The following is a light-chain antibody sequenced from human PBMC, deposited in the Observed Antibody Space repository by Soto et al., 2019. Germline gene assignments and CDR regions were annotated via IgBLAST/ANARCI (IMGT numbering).Light chain of an antibody. J-gene: IGKJ3*01. V-gene: IGKV1-9*01. CDR2: AAS. Sequence: DIPLTQSPSFLSASVGDRVTITCRASQGISSYLAWYQQKPGKAPKLLIYAASTLQSGVPSRFSGSESGTEFTLTISSLQPEDFAIYYCQQLNSYPLTFGPGTKVDIK. CDR3: QQLNSYPLT. CDR1: QGISSY.